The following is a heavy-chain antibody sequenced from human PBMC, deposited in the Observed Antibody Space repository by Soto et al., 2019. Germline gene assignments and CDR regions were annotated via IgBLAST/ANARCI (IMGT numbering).Heavy chain of an antibody. CDR2: INPSGGST. V-gene: IGHV1-46*01. CDR1: GYTFSSYY. D-gene: IGHD3-16*02. J-gene: IGHJ4*02. Sequence: ASVKVSCKASGYTFSSYYMNWVRQAPGQGLEWMGIINPSGGSTSYAQKFQGRVTMARDTSTSTVYMELSSLRSEDTAVYYCARVSLGSFNDYWGQGTLVTVSS. CDR3: ARVSLGSFNDY.